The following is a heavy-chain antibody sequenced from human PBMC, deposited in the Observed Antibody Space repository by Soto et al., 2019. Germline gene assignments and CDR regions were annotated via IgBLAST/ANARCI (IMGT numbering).Heavy chain of an antibody. CDR3: ARVVFANSDYDSWRGYYTPPGD. D-gene: IGHD3-3*01. Sequence: QVQLVQSGAEVQEPGASAMLSCVASGYTFTTYYIHWVRHPPGQGLDWLGIINAGAGSTTYTQKLQSRGTETKDTTTTTGYIELNSLRSKDTAVYYCARVVFANSDYDSWRGYYTPPGDWGQGTLVTVSP. J-gene: IGHJ4*02. CDR2: INAGAGST. CDR1: GYTFTTYY. V-gene: IGHV1-46*01.